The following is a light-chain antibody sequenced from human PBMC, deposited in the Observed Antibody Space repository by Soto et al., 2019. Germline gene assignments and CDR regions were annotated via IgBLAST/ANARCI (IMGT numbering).Light chain of an antibody. CDR1: SSNIGAGYD. V-gene: IGLV1-40*01. CDR3: QSYDSSLSGSV. Sequence: QSVLTQPPSVSGAPGQRVTISCTGSSSNIGAGYDVHWYQQLPGTAPKLLIYGNSNRPSGVPDRFSGSKSGTSASLAITGLQAEEEADYYCQSYDSSLSGSVFGGGTQLPVL. J-gene: IGLJ3*02. CDR2: GNS.